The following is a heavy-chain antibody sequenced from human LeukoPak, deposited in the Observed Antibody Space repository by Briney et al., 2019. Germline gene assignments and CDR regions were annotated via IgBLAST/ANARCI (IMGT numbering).Heavy chain of an antibody. J-gene: IGHJ4*02. CDR1: GGSISSSSYY. Sequence: SETLSLTCTVGGGSISSSSYYWGWIRQPPGKGLEWIGSIYYSGSTYYNPSLKSRVTISVDTSKNQFSLKLSSVTAAGTAVYYCARLSAVADFIGYWGQGTPVTVSS. CDR2: IYYSGST. V-gene: IGHV4-39*07. CDR3: ARLSAVADFIGY. D-gene: IGHD6-19*01.